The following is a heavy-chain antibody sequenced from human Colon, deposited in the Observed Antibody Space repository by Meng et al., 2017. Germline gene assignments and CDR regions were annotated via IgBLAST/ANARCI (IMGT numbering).Heavy chain of an antibody. CDR2: INPSGGRT. Sequence: ASVKVSCKASGYTFNNYDISWVRQAPGQGLEWMGIINPSGGRTSYAQKFQGSITMTRDTSTSTVYMELSSLRSEDTAVYYCARDRGYDSSGYALSAFDIWGQGTMVTVSS. V-gene: IGHV1-46*02. CDR1: GYTFNNYD. J-gene: IGHJ3*02. CDR3: ARDRGYDSSGYALSAFDI. D-gene: IGHD3-22*01.